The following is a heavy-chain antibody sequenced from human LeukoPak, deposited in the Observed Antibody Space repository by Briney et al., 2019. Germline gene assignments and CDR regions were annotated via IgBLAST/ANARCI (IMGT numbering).Heavy chain of an antibody. CDR1: RFTFSSYE. CDR2: ISSSGSTI. Sequence: RSGGSLRLSCAASRFTFSSYEMNWVRQAPGKGLEWVSYISSSGSTIYYADSVKGRFTISRGNAKNSLDLRMNSLRAEDTAVYYCARGLYLMGPGYFDYWGQGTLVTVSS. V-gene: IGHV3-48*03. CDR3: ARGLYLMGPGYFDY. J-gene: IGHJ4*02. D-gene: IGHD2-8*01.